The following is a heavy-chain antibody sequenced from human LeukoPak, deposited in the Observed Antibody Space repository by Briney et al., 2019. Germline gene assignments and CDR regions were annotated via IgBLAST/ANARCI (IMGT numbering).Heavy chain of an antibody. CDR1: GGSISSSNW. D-gene: IGHD5-18*01. CDR2: IYHRGST. V-gene: IGHV4-4*02. J-gene: IGHJ3*02. Sequence: SETLSLTCAVSGGSISSSNWWSWVRQPPGKGLEWIGEIYHRGSTNYNPSLKSRVTISVDKSKNQFSLKLNSVTAADTAVYYCARYVDTAMVGAFDIWGQGTMVTVSS. CDR3: ARYVDTAMVGAFDI.